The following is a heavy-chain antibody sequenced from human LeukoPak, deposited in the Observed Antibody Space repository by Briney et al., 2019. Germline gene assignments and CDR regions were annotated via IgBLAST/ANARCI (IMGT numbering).Heavy chain of an antibody. Sequence: ASVKVSCKASGYTFTSYDINWVRQATGQGLEWMGWMNPNSGNTGYAQKFQGRVTMTRNTSISTAYMELSSLRSEDTAVYYCARDGEVRGWSYFDYWGQGTLVTVSS. CDR1: GYTFTSYD. J-gene: IGHJ4*02. D-gene: IGHD6-19*01. CDR3: ARDGEVRGWSYFDY. V-gene: IGHV1-8*01. CDR2: MNPNSGNT.